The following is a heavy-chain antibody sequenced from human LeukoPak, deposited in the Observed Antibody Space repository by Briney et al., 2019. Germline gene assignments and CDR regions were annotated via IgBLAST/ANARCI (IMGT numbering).Heavy chain of an antibody. V-gene: IGHV4-4*02. J-gene: IGHJ6*04. CDR3: ARDIGSSTPSGF. CDR2: IYHSGTT. Sequence: PSETLSLTCAVSGGSISSNNWWGWVRQPPGKGLEWIGEIYHSGTTNYNPSLKSRGTISVDKSTNQFSLRLTSVTAADTAMYFCARDIGSSTPSGFWGKGIMVTVSS. D-gene: IGHD6-13*01. CDR1: GGSISSNNW.